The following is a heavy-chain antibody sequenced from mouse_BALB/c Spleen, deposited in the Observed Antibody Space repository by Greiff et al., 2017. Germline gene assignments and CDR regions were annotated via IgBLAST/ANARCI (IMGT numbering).Heavy chain of an antibody. CDR3: ARDGGLLRPYCDY. J-gene: IGHJ2*01. D-gene: IGHD1-2*01. CDR1: GFTFSDYY. CDR2: MSDGGSYT. V-gene: IGHV5-4*02. Sequence: EVMLVESGGGLVKPGGSLKLSCAASGFTFSDYYMYWVRQTPEKRLEWVATMSDGGSYTYYPDSVKGRFTISRDNAKNNLYLQMSSLKSEDTAMYYCARDGGLLRPYCDYWGQGTTLTVSS.